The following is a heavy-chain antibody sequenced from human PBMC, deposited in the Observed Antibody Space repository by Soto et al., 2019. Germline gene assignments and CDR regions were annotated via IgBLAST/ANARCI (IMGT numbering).Heavy chain of an antibody. Sequence: EVQLVESGGGLVQPGGSLKLSCAASGFTFSGSSVHWVRQASGKGLEWVGRIRNTANSYAPAYAASVRGRFTISRDDSKNTAFLQMNSLNTEDTAVYYCISHSPEDMIRTWGQGTLVTVSP. CDR1: GFTFSGSS. CDR3: ISHSPEDMIRT. V-gene: IGHV3-73*02. CDR2: IRNTANSYAP. D-gene: IGHD2-15*01. J-gene: IGHJ4*02.